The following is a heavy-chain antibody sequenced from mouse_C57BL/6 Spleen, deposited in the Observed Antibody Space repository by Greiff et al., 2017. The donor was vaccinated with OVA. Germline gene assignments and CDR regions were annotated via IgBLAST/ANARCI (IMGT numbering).Heavy chain of an antibody. CDR3: ARRNYGSSYWYCDV. CDR2: IDPSDSYT. D-gene: IGHD1-1*01. V-gene: IGHV1-69*01. J-gene: IGHJ1*03. CDR1: GYTFTSYW. Sequence: QVQLQQPGAELVMPGASVKLSCKASGYTFTSYWMHWVKQRPGQGLEWIGEIDPSDSYTNYNQKFKGQSTLTVDKSSGTAYMQLSSLTSEVSAVYYCARRNYGSSYWYCDVWGKGTTVTVSS.